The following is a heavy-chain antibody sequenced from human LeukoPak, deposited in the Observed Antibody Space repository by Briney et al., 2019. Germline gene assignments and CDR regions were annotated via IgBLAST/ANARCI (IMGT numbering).Heavy chain of an antibody. V-gene: IGHV4-59*08. CDR2: IHNSGST. CDR3: ARHSRSLTIFGVVIDY. Sequence: SETLSLTCTVSGGSISSYYWSWIRQPPGKGLEWIGYIHNSGSTNYNPTLKSRVTIAVDTSKNQFSLKLSSVTAADTAVYYCARHSRSLTIFGVVIDYWGQGTLVTVSS. D-gene: IGHD3-3*01. CDR1: GGSISSYY. J-gene: IGHJ4*02.